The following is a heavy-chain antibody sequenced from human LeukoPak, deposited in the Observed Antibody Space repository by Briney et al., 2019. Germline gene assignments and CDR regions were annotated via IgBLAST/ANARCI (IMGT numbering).Heavy chain of an antibody. CDR1: GFTFSNYA. CDR3: AKMTAMGFSDY. D-gene: IGHD2-21*02. V-gene: IGHV3-23*01. CDR2: ISGSRGST. Sequence: GRSLRLSCAASGFTFSNYAMSWVRQAPGKGLEWVSAISGSRGSTYYADSVKGRFTISRDNSKNTLYLQMNSLRAEDTAVYYCAKMTAMGFSDYWGQGTLVTVSS. J-gene: IGHJ4*02.